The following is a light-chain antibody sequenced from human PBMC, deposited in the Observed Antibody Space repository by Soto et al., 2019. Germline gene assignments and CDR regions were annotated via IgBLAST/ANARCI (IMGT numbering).Light chain of an antibody. J-gene: IGLJ3*02. CDR2: EDN. CDR3: QSYDSSNPWV. CDR1: SGSIASNY. V-gene: IGLV6-57*03. Sequence: NFMLTQPHSVSESPGKTVTISCTRSSGSIASNYVQWYQQRPGSAPTTVIYEDNQRPSGAPDRFSGSIDSSSNSASLTISGLKTEDEAAYYCQSYDSSNPWVFGGGTKLTVL.